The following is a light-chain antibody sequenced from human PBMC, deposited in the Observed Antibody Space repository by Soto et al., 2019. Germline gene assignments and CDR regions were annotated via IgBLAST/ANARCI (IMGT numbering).Light chain of an antibody. CDR1: SSDVGGYNY. CDR3: CSYAGSYTYVV. J-gene: IGLJ2*01. Sequence: QSALTQPRSVSGSPGQSVTISCTGTSSDVGGYNYVSWYQQHPGKAPKLMIYDVNKRPSGVPNRFSGSKSGNTASLTISGVQTEDEADYHCCSYAGSYTYVVFGGGTKLTVL. CDR2: DVN. V-gene: IGLV2-11*01.